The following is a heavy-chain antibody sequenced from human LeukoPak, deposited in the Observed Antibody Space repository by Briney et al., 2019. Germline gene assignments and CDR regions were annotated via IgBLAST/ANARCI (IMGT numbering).Heavy chain of an antibody. J-gene: IGHJ3*02. V-gene: IGHV3-48*01. CDR2: ISSSSSTI. Sequence: GGSLRLSCAASGFTFSSYSMNWVRQAPGKGLEWVSYISSSSSTIYYADSVKGRFTISRDNAKNSLYLQMNSLRAEDTAVYYCAKDEVTMIVVVIYSAFDIWGQGTMVTVSS. CDR3: AKDEVTMIVVVIYSAFDI. D-gene: IGHD3-22*01. CDR1: GFTFSSYS.